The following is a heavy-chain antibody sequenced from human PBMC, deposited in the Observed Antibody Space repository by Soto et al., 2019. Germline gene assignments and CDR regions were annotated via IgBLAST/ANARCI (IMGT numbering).Heavy chain of an antibody. V-gene: IGHV1-18*01. J-gene: IGHJ6*02. CDR2: ISAYNGNT. CDR1: GYTFISYG. CDR3: ARGTAVGAISHGSHYHYGMDV. Sequence: QVQLVQSGAEVKKPGASVKVSCKATGYTFISYGINWVRQAPGQGLEWMGWISAYNGNTKYAQKYQGRVTMTTDTATSTAYMDVRSLRSDDTAVYYCARGTAVGAISHGSHYHYGMDVWGQGTTVTVS. D-gene: IGHD1-26*01.